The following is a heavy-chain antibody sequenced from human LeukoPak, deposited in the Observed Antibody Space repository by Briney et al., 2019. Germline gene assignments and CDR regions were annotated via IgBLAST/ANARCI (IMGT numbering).Heavy chain of an antibody. J-gene: IGHJ4*02. CDR3: GSLPYCTNGVCYPNDN. Sequence: SQTLSLTCAVSGGSISSGGYSWNWIRQPPGKGLEWIGEIYHSGSTKYNSALKSRVTISVDKSKNQSSLKLRSVTAADTAVYYCGSLPYCTNGVCYPNDNWGQGTLVTVSS. CDR1: GGSISSGGYS. D-gene: IGHD2-8*01. V-gene: IGHV4-30-2*01. CDR2: IYHSGST.